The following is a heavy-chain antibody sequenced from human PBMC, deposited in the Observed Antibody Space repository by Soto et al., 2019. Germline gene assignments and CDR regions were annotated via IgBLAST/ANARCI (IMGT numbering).Heavy chain of an antibody. V-gene: IGHV3-48*01. Sequence: GGSLRLSCAASGFTFSSYSMNWVRQAPGKGLEWVSYISSSSSTIYYADSVKGRFTISRDNSKNTLYLQMNSLRAEDTAVYYCAKDITDYYDSSGSPFDYWGQGTLVTVSS. CDR3: AKDITDYYDSSGSPFDY. CDR2: ISSSSSTI. D-gene: IGHD3-22*01. CDR1: GFTFSSYS. J-gene: IGHJ4*02.